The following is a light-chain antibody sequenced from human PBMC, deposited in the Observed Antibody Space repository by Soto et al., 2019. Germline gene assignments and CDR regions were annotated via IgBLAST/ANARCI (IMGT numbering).Light chain of an antibody. CDR2: GAS. J-gene: IGKJ1*01. CDR3: QQYNNWWT. Sequence: EIVMTQSPAILSVSPGERATLSCRASQSVSSSLAWYQQKPGQAPRLLIYGASTRATGIPARFSGSGSGTAFTLTISSLQSEDVAVYYCQQYNNWWTFGQGTKVEIK. V-gene: IGKV3-15*01. CDR1: QSVSSS.